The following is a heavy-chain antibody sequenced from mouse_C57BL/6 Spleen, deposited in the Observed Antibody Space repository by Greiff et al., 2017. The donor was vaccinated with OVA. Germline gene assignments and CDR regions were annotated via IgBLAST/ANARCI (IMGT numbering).Heavy chain of an antibody. CDR2: IYPGSGST. V-gene: IGHV1-55*01. Sequence: QVQLQQPGAELVKPGASVKMSCKASGYTFTSYWITWVKQRPGQGLEWIGDIYPGSGSTNYNEKFKSKATLTVDTSSSTAYMQLSSLTSEDSAVYYCARSYYEYDEAWFAYWGQGTLVTVSA. D-gene: IGHD2-4*01. J-gene: IGHJ3*01. CDR3: ARSYYEYDEAWFAY. CDR1: GYTFTSYW.